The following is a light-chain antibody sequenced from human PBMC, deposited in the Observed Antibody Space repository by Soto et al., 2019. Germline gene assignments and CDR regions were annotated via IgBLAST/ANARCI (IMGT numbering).Light chain of an antibody. V-gene: IGKV3-20*01. CDR1: QSVSSSY. Sequence: ESGLTQSPGTLSLSPGERSTLSCRASQSVSSSYLAWYQQKPGQAPRLLIYGASSRATGIPDRFSGSGSGTDFTLTISRLEPEDFAVYYCQQYGSSWTFGQGTKVEIK. J-gene: IGKJ1*01. CDR2: GAS. CDR3: QQYGSSWT.